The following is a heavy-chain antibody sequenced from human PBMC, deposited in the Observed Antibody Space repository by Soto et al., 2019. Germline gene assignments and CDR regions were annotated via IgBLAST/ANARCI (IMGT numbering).Heavy chain of an antibody. CDR2: ISGSGIST. CDR1: GINFSRAW. CDR3: AKSAGSNAYYPNDY. J-gene: IGHJ4*02. Sequence: GGSLRLSCAASGINFSRAWMSWVRQAPGKGLEWVSSISGSGISTYYADSVKGRFTISRDNSKNTLYLQMNSLRAEDAAVYYCAKSAGSNAYYPNDYWGQGTLVTVSS. V-gene: IGHV3-23*01. D-gene: IGHD3-16*01.